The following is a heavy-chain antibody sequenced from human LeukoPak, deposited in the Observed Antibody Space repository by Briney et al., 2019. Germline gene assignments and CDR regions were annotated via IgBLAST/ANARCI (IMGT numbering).Heavy chain of an antibody. J-gene: IGHJ3*02. D-gene: IGHD4-17*01. V-gene: IGHV1-46*01. Sequence: APVKVSCKASGGTFSSYAISWVRQAPGQGLEWMGIINPSGGSTSYAQKFQGRVTMTRDTSTSTVYMELSSLRSEDTAVYYCARDRELSYGDTLGWAFDIWGQGTMVTVSS. CDR2: INPSGGST. CDR3: ARDRELSYGDTLGWAFDI. CDR1: GGTFSSYA.